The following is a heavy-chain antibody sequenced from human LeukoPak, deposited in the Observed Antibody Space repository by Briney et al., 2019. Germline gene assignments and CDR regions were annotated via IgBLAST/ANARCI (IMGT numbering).Heavy chain of an antibody. CDR1: GFTFSDYA. D-gene: IGHD6-19*01. Sequence: GGSLRLSCAASGFTFSDYAMAWVRQAPGKGLEWVSSISGSGIGAYYADSVKGRFTISRDNAKNSLCLEMNSLRAEDTAVYYCASGSGWLINHWGQGTLVTVSS. J-gene: IGHJ5*02. CDR2: ISGSGIGA. CDR3: ASGSGWLINH. V-gene: IGHV3-23*01.